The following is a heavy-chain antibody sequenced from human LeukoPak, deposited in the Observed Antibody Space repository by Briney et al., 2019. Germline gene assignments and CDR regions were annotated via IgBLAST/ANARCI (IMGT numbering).Heavy chain of an antibody. CDR3: AKDRYMIVDNAFDM. D-gene: IGHD3-22*01. V-gene: IGHV3-30*02. Sequence: GGSLRPSSVASGFNFSHYGLNWVRQAPGKGLEWVAFIQYDGSDKSYADSVRGRFTISRDNSINTLYLQMNSLRAEDTALYYCAKDRYMIVDNAFDMWGQGTLVTVSS. CDR2: IQYDGSDK. CDR1: GFNFSHYG. J-gene: IGHJ3*02.